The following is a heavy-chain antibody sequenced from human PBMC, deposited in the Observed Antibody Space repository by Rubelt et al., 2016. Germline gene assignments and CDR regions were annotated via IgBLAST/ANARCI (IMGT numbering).Heavy chain of an antibody. V-gene: IGHV3-23*01. D-gene: IGHD5-18*01. J-gene: IGHJ3*02. CDR3: AKPKYSGTVGNDAFDI. CDR2: ISASGGTT. Sequence: GKGLEWLSGISASGGTTYYADSVKGRFTISRDNSKNSLYLQMNSLRAEDTAVYYCAKPKYSGTVGNDAFDIWGQGTTVTVSS.